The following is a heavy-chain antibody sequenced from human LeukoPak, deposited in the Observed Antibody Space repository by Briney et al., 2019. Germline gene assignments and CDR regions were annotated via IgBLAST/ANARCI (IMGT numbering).Heavy chain of an antibody. CDR1: GFTFSSYA. Sequence: GGSLRLSCAASGFTFSSYAMSWVRQAPGKGLEWVSVISGSGGSTYYADSVKGRFTISRDNSKNTLYLQMNSLRAEDTAVYYCARVVRGGNSGYAFDIWGQGTMVTVSS. D-gene: IGHD4-23*01. J-gene: IGHJ3*02. CDR3: ARVVRGGNSGYAFDI. CDR2: ISGSGGST. V-gene: IGHV3-23*01.